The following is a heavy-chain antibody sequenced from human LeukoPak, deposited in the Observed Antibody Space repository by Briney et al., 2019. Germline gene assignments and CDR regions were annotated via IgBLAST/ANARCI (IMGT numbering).Heavy chain of an antibody. CDR2: IYWNDDK. J-gene: IGHJ4*02. CDR3: AHSRWGSYSYYFDY. CDR1: GFSLSASGAG. Sequence: SGPTLVNPTQTLTLTCTFSGFSLSASGAGVGWIRQPPGKALEWLALIYWNDDKRYSPSLKSRLTITKDTSKNQVVLTMTNMDPVDTATYYCAHSRWGSYSYYFDYWGQGTLVTVSS. V-gene: IGHV2-5*01. D-gene: IGHD1-26*01.